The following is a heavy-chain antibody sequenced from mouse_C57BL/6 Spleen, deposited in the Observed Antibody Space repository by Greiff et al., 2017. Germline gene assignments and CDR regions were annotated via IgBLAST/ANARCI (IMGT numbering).Heavy chain of an antibody. J-gene: IGHJ2*01. CDR3: ARGSKSSFDY. V-gene: IGHV5-6*01. CDR2: ISSGGSYT. D-gene: IGHD1-1*01. CDR1: GFTFSSYG. Sequence: EVQVVESGGDLVKPGGSLKLSCAASGFTFSSYGMSWVRQTPDKRLEWVATISSGGSYTYYPDSVKGRFTISRDNAKNTLYLQMSSLKSEDTAMYYCARGSKSSFDYWGQGTTLTVSS.